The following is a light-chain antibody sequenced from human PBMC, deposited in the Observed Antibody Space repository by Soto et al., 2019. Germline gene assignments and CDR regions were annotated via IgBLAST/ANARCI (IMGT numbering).Light chain of an antibody. CDR3: QQYGSSPVT. CDR2: GTS. J-gene: IGKJ1*01. V-gene: IGKV3-20*01. CDR1: QSVSSSY. Sequence: EIVLTQSPGTLSLSPGERATLSCRASQSVSSSYLAWYQQKPGQAPRLLMYGTSSRVTGIPDRFSGSGSGTEFTLTISRLEPEDFAVYYCQQYGSSPVTFGQGTKVEIK.